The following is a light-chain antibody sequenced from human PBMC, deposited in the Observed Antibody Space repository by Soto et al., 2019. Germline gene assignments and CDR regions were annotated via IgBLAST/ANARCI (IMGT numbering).Light chain of an antibody. CDR3: QQYNSYPWT. J-gene: IGKJ1*01. CDR1: QSISSY. CDR2: QAS. Sequence: DIQMTQSPSTLSASVGDRVTITCRASQSISSYLNWYQQKPGKAPKLLIYQASTLESGVPSRFSGSGSRTEFSLTISSLQPDDFTTFYCQQYNSYPWTFGQGTKVDIK. V-gene: IGKV1-5*03.